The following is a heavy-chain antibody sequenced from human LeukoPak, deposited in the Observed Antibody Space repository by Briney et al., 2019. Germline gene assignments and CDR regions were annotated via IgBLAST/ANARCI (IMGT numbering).Heavy chain of an antibody. CDR2: ISGRDIST. D-gene: IGHD2-15*01. J-gene: IGHJ4*02. Sequence: GGSLRLSCVASGFTFSNYAMNWVRQTPGKGLEWVSTISGRDISTYYPDSVKGRFTISRDNSKNTLYLQMNNLRAEDTAVYYCARVAIDGNCYQSDYWGQGALVTVSS. CDR1: GFTFSNYA. CDR3: ARVAIDGNCYQSDY. V-gene: IGHV3-23*01.